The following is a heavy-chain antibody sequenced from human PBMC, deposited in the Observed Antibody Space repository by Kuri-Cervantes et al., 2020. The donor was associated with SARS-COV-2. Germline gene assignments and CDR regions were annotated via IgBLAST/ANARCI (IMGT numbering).Heavy chain of an antibody. V-gene: IGHV3-30-3*01. CDR3: ARGDPQFTMIVVALSSEYFDY. CDR2: ILYDGSNK. D-gene: IGHD3-22*01. Sequence: SLRLSCAASGFTFSSYAMHWVRQAPGKGLEWVAVILYDGSNKYYADSVKGRFTISRDNSKNTLYLQMNSLRAEDTAVYYCARGDPQFTMIVVALSSEYFDYWGQGTLVTVSS. J-gene: IGHJ4*02. CDR1: GFTFSSYA.